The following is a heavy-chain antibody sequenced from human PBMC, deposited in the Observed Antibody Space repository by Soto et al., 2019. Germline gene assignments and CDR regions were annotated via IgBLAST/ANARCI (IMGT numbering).Heavy chain of an antibody. CDR3: ARVAVSMATIHVFDY. CDR1: GFTFSSYA. CDR2: ISYDGSNK. Sequence: QVQLVESGGGVVQPGRSLRLSCAASGFTFSSYAMHWVRQAPGKGLYCVAVISYDGSNKYYADSVKGRFTIYRDNSKNALYLQMNSLRADDTAVYYCARVAVSMATIHVFDYWGQGTLVTVSS. D-gene: IGHD5-18*01. J-gene: IGHJ4*02. V-gene: IGHV3-30-3*01.